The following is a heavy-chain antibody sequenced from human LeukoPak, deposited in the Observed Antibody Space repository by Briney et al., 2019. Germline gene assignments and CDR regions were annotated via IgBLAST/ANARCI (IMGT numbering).Heavy chain of an antibody. CDR2: ISAYNGNT. Sequence: ASVKVSCKASGYTFTSYGIRWVRQAPGQGLEWMGWISAYNGNTNYAQKLQGRVTMTTDTSTSTAYMELRSLRSDDTAVYYCARTYCSSTSCYWVFDYWGQGTLVTVSS. V-gene: IGHV1-18*04. CDR3: ARTYCSSTSCYWVFDY. J-gene: IGHJ4*02. CDR1: GYTFTSYG. D-gene: IGHD2-2*01.